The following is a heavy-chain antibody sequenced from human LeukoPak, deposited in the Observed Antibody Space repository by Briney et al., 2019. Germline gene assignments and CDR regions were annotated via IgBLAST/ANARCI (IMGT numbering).Heavy chain of an antibody. CDR3: ARQIVWFGELLFDYFDY. J-gene: IGHJ4*02. V-gene: IGHV4-39*01. D-gene: IGHD3-10*01. Sequence: SETLSLTCTVSGCSISSSSYYWGWIRQPPGKGLEWIGSIYYSGSTYYNPSLKSRVTISVDTSKNQFSLKLSSVTAADTAVYYCARQIVWFGELLFDYFDYWGQGTLVTVSS. CDR1: GCSISSSSYY. CDR2: IYYSGST.